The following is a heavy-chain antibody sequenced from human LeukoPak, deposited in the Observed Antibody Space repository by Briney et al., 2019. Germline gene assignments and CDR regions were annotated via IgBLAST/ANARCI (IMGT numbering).Heavy chain of an antibody. CDR3: VRDRYSSGWYGMDV. Sequence: GGSLRLSCAASGFTLRSYGMNWVRPAPGKGLEWVAVTWYDGNNKYYADSVKGRFTISRDNSKNTLYLQMSSLRAEDTAVYYCVRDRYSSGWYGMDVWGQGTTVTVSS. D-gene: IGHD6-19*01. J-gene: IGHJ6*01. CDR2: TWYDGNNK. CDR1: GFTLRSYG. V-gene: IGHV3-33*08.